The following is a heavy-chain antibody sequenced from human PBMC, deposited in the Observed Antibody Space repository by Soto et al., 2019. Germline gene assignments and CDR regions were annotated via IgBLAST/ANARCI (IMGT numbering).Heavy chain of an antibody. V-gene: IGHV1-58*02. CDR1: GFTFTSSA. J-gene: IGHJ6*03. CDR2: IVVGSGNT. CDR3: AADVNLGFLEWLPPLSNMDV. D-gene: IGHD3-3*01. Sequence: ASVKVSCKASGFTFTSSAMQWVRQARGQRLEWIGWIVVGSGNTNYAQKFQERVTITRDMSTSTAYMELSSLRSEDTAVYYCAADVNLGFLEWLPPLSNMDVWGKGTTVTVSS.